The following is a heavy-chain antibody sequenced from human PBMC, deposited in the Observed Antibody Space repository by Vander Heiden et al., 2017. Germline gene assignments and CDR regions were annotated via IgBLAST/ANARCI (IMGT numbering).Heavy chain of an antibody. J-gene: IGHJ6*02. CDR2: MNPNSGNT. CDR3: ARDVLTWIQLFRHSRHYYGMDV. V-gene: IGHV1-8*01. D-gene: IGHD5-18*01. Sequence: QVQLVQSGAEVKKPGASVKVSCKASGYTFTSYDINWVRQATGQGLEWMGWMNPNSGNTGYAQKFQGRVTMTRNTSISTAYMELSSLRSEDTAVYYCARDVLTWIQLFRHSRHYYGMDVWGQGTTVNVS. CDR1: GYTFTSYD.